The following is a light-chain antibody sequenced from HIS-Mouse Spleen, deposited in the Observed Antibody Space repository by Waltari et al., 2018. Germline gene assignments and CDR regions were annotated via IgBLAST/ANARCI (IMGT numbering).Light chain of an antibody. V-gene: IGLV3-10*01. J-gene: IGLJ2*01. Sequence: SYELTQPPSVSVSPGQPARITCSGDALPKKYAYWYQQKSGQAPVLVIYEDSKRPSGIPEIFSGSSSGTMATLTSSGAQVEDEADYYCYSTDSSGNHRVFGGGTKLTVL. CDR2: EDS. CDR1: ALPKKY. CDR3: YSTDSSGNHRV.